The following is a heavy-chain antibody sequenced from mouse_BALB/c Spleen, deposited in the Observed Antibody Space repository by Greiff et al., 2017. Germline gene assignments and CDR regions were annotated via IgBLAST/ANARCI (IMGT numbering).Heavy chain of an antibody. V-gene: IGHV1-69*01. CDR1: GYTFTDYW. CDR2: IDTSDSYT. J-gene: IGHJ4*01. CDR3: AREDYAMDY. Sequence: QVQLKQSGAELVMPGASVKMSCKASGYTFTDYWMHWVKQRPGQGLEWIGAIDTSDSYTSYNQKFKGKATLTVDESSSTAYMQLSSLTSEDSAVYYCAREDYAMDYWGQGTSVTVSS.